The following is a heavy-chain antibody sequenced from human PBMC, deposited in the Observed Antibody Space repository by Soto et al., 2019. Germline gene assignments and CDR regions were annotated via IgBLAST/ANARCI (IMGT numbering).Heavy chain of an antibody. Sequence: QVQLVESGGGVVQPGRSLRLSCAASGFTFSTYGMHWVRQAPGKGLEWVAVISNDGSNKYYADSVKGRFTISRDNSKDTLYLQMNSLRTEDTAVYYCAKGAVAIWRSNYNSYYMDGWGKGTTVTVSS. CDR3: AKGAVAIWRSNYNSYYMDG. D-gene: IGHD6-19*01. CDR1: GFTFSTYG. V-gene: IGHV3-30*18. CDR2: ISNDGSNK. J-gene: IGHJ6*03.